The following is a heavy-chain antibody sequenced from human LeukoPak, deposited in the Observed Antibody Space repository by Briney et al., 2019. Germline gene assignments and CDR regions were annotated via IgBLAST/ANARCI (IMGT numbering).Heavy chain of an antibody. CDR2: ISYDGSNK. D-gene: IGHD5-18*01. CDR3: GYSYGAGAFDI. CDR1: GFTFSSYG. V-gene: IGHV3-30*03. J-gene: IGHJ3*02. Sequence: HPGGSLRLSCAASGFTFSSYGMHWVRQAPGKGLEWVAVISYDGSNKYYADSVKGRFTISRDNSKNTLYLQMNSLRDEDTAVYYCGYSYGAGAFDIWGQGTMVTVSS.